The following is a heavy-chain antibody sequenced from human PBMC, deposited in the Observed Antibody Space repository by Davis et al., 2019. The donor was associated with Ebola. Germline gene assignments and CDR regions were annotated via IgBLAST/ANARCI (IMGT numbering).Heavy chain of an antibody. CDR3: ARDRSSSSRYYYYYYYMDV. Sequence: GESLKISCAASGFTFSSYAMHWVRQAPGKGLEWVAVISYDGSNKYYADSVKGRFTISRDNSKNTLYLQMNSLRAEDTAVYYCARDRSSSSRYYYYYYYMDVWGKGTTVTVSS. D-gene: IGHD6-13*01. CDR2: ISYDGSNK. CDR1: GFTFSSYA. J-gene: IGHJ6*03. V-gene: IGHV3-30-3*01.